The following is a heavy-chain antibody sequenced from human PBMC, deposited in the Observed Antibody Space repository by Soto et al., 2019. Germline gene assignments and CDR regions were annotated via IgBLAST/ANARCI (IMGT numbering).Heavy chain of an antibody. Sequence: GGSLRLSCAVSGFTFSWFAMSWVRQAPGKGLEWISAINDRGDRTYYADSVKGRFTISRDNAKNSLYLQMNSLRAEDTALYHCARVGYCSGGSCYSSGAFDIWGQGTMVTVSS. V-gene: IGHV3-23*01. D-gene: IGHD2-15*01. CDR1: GFTFSWFA. CDR3: ARVGYCSGGSCYSSGAFDI. CDR2: INDRGDRT. J-gene: IGHJ3*02.